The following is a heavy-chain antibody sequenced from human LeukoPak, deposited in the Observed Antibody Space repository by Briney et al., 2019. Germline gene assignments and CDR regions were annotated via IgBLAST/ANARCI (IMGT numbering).Heavy chain of an antibody. D-gene: IGHD2-21*02. CDR1: GFTFSTYW. CDR2: IKQDGTEK. Sequence: QPGGSLRHSCAAPGFTFSTYWMSWVRQAPGKGLGWVANIKQDGTEKYYVDSVKGRFTISRDNAKKSLYLQMNSLRAEDTAVYYCARDRVVTAILDYWGQGTLVTVSS. V-gene: IGHV3-7*01. J-gene: IGHJ4*02. CDR3: ARDRVVTAILDY.